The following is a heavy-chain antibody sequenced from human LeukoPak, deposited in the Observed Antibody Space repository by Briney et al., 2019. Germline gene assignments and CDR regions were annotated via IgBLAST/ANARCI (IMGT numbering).Heavy chain of an antibody. CDR1: GFTFSDYP. Sequence: GGSLRLPCATSGFTFSDYPMNWVRQAPGKGLEWVSNIRGSGPGSGSGTYYADSVKGRFIISRDDAKNSVYLQMNSLRIEDSAFYYCVRDVNWGFDSWGQGALVTVSS. V-gene: IGHV3-11*04. CDR2: IRGSGPGSGSGT. J-gene: IGHJ4*02. D-gene: IGHD7-27*01. CDR3: VRDVNWGFDS.